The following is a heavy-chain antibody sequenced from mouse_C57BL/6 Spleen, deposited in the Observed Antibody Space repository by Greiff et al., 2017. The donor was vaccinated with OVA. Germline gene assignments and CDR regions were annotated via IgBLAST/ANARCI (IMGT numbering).Heavy chain of an antibody. D-gene: IGHD1-1*01. J-gene: IGHJ1*03. CDR1: GYTFTGYW. V-gene: IGHV1-9*01. CDR2: ILPGSGST. Sequence: QVTLKVSGAELMKPGASVKLSCKATGYTFTGYWIEWVKQRPGHGLEWIGEILPGSGSTNYNEKFKGKATFTADTSSNTAYMQLSSLTTEDSAIYYCARSYYYGSSYWYFDVWGTGTTVTVSS. CDR3: ARSYYYGSSYWYFDV.